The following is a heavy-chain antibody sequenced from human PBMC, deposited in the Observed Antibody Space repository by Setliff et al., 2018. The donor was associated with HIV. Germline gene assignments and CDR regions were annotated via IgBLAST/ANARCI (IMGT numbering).Heavy chain of an antibody. CDR2: IYPGDSDT. J-gene: IGHJ4*02. Sequence: PGESLKISCKGSGYTFTSYWIGWVRQMPGKGLEWMGIIYPGDSDTRYSPSFQGRVTISADKSINTAYLQWSSLQASDTAMYYCARRASKASLDYWGQGTPVTVSS. CDR3: ARRASKASLDY. CDR1: GYTFTSYW. V-gene: IGHV5-51*01.